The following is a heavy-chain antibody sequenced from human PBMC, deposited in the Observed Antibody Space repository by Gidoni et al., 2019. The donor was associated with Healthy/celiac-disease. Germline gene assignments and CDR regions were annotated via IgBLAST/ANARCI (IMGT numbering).Heavy chain of an antibody. V-gene: IGHV4-34*01. D-gene: IGHD3-10*01. J-gene: IGHJ5*02. CDR1: AGSFSGYY. Sequence: QVQLQQWGAGLLKPSETLSLTCAVYAGSFSGYYWSWIRQPPGKGLEWIGEINHSGSTNYNPSLKSRVTISVDTSKNQFSLKLSSVTAADTAVYYCAILRRYYGSGSYRPWGQGTLVTVSS. CDR3: AILRRYYGSGSYRP. CDR2: INHSGST.